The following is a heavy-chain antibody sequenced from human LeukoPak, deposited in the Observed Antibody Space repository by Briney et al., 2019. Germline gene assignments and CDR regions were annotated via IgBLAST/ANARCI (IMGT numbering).Heavy chain of an antibody. V-gene: IGHV1-8*01. Sequence: GASVKVSCKASGYTFTSYDINWVRQATGQGPEWMGWMNPNSGNTGYAQKFQGRVTMTRNTSISTAYMELSSLRSEDTAVYYCARDPLQEMRWFDPWGQGTLVTVSS. J-gene: IGHJ5*02. CDR2: MNPNSGNT. CDR3: ARDPLQEMRWFDP. CDR1: GYTFTSYD. D-gene: IGHD5-24*01.